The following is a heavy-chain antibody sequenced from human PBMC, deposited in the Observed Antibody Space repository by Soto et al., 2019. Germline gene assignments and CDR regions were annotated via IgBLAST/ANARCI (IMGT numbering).Heavy chain of an antibody. V-gene: IGHV4-59*08. Sequence: QVQLQESGAGLVKPSETLSLTCTVSGGSISSYYWSWIRQPPGKGLEWIGYIYYSGSTNYNPSLNSRVTISEDTSKSQFSLKLSSVTAADTAVYYCARHWGFWADYWGQGTLVTVSS. J-gene: IGHJ4*02. CDR1: GGSISSYY. D-gene: IGHD3-16*01. CDR3: ARHWGFWADY. CDR2: IYYSGST.